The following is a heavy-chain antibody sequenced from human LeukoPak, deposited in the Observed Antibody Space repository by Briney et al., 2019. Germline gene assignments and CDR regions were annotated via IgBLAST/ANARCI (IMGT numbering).Heavy chain of an antibody. CDR3: AKAGYCSGGSCFGNWFDP. V-gene: IGHV1-18*01. Sequence: EASVKVSCKASGYTFTSYGINWVRQAPGQGLEWMGWISAYNGDTNYAQKLQGRVTMTTDTSTSTAYMELSRLRSDDTAMYYCAKAGYCSGGSCFGNWFDPWGQGTLVTVSS. CDR1: GYTFTSYG. J-gene: IGHJ5*02. D-gene: IGHD2-15*01. CDR2: ISAYNGDT.